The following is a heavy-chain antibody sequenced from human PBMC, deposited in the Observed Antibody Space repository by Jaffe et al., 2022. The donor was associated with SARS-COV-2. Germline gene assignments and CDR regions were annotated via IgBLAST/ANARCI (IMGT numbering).Heavy chain of an antibody. CDR3: ARLQQQLVPPYYYYGMDV. V-gene: IGHV4-39*01. CDR1: GGSISSSSYY. Sequence: QLQLQESGPGLVKPSETLSLTCTVSGGSISSSSYYWGWIRQPPGKGLEWIGSIYYSGSTYYNPSLKSRVTISVDTSKNQFSLKLSSVTAADTAVYYCARLQQQLVPPYYYYGMDVWGQGTTVTVSS. J-gene: IGHJ6*02. D-gene: IGHD6-13*01. CDR2: IYYSGST.